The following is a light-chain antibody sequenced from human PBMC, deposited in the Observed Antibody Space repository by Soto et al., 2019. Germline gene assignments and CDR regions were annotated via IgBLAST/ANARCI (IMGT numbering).Light chain of an antibody. CDR2: LNSDGSH. V-gene: IGLV4-69*01. Sequence: QLVLTQSPSASASLGASVKLSCTLSSGHSSYAVAWHQQQPGRGPRYLMKLNSDGSHNKGDGIPDRFSGSSSGAERYLTISTLQSEDEAAYYCQTWAIGIHPVFGGGTKVTVL. CDR1: SGHSSYA. J-gene: IGLJ2*01. CDR3: QTWAIGIHPV.